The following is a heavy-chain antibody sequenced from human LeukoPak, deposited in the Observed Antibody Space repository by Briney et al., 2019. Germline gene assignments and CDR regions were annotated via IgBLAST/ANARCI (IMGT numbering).Heavy chain of an antibody. Sequence: GGSLRLSCSASGFAFSVYAMSWVRQAPGKGLEWVASIKEDGSDKYYVDSVKGRFTISRDSAKNSLFLQMNSLRAEDTAVYYCARDQWRLFDYWGQGTLVTVSS. CDR3: ARDQWRLFDY. V-gene: IGHV3-7*04. D-gene: IGHD2-21*02. CDR2: IKEDGSDK. CDR1: GFAFSVYA. J-gene: IGHJ4*02.